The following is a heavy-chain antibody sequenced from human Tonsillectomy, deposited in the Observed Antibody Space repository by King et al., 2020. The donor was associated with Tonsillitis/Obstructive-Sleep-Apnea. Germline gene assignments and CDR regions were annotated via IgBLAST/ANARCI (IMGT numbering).Heavy chain of an antibody. CDR3: ARDRGYVWFDP. CDR2: IRSCTTTI. V-gene: IGHV3-48*02. J-gene: IGHJ5*02. CDR1: GFTFTDYT. D-gene: IGHD2-15*01. Sequence: VQLVESGGALVQPGGSLRLSCAASGFTFTDYTINLVRQAPGKGMEWVSYIRSCTTTIYYADSVKGRFTIYRDNGKKSVYLQMNCLRDEDTAVYYCARDRGYVWFDPWGQGTLVTVSS.